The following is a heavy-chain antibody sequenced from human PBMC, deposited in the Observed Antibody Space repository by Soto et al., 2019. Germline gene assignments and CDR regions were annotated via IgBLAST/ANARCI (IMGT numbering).Heavy chain of an antibody. J-gene: IGHJ6*02. CDR3: AKGRPGDYIVSNYYYGMDV. V-gene: IGHV3-9*01. CDR1: GFTFDDYA. Sequence: DVQLVESGGGLVQPGRSLRLSCAASGFTFDDYAMHWVRQAPGKGLEWVSGISWNSGSIGYADSVKGRFTISRDNAKNSLYLQMNSLRAEDTALYYCAKGRPGDYIVSNYYYGMDVWGQGTTVTVSS. CDR2: ISWNSGSI. D-gene: IGHD4-17*01.